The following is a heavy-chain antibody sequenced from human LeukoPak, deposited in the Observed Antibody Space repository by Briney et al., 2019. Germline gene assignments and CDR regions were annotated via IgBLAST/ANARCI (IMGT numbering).Heavy chain of an antibody. CDR3: ARRSSGGGLFDY. V-gene: IGHV4-39*02. Sequence: SETLSLTCTVSGGSISSSSYYWGWIRQPPGKGLEWIGSIFYSGNTYYSPSLKSRVTISVDTSKNHFSLKLSSVTSADTAVYYCARRSSGGGLFDYWGQGTLVTVSS. CDR1: GGSISSSSYY. CDR2: IFYSGNT. D-gene: IGHD6-19*01. J-gene: IGHJ4*02.